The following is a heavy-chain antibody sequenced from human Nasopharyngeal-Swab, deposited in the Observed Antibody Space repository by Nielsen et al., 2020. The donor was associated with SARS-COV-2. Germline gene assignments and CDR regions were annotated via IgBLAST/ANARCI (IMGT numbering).Heavy chain of an antibody. CDR3: AREAQTGYSSGWTYYYYGMDV. Sequence: GGSPKISCAASGFTFSSYGMHWVRQAPGKGLEWMAVISYDGSNKYYADSVKGRFTISRDNSKNTLYLQMNSLRAEDTAVYYCAREAQTGYSSGWTYYYYGMDVWGQGTTVTVSS. J-gene: IGHJ6*02. CDR2: ISYDGSNK. CDR1: GFTFSSYG. D-gene: IGHD6-19*01. V-gene: IGHV3-30*03.